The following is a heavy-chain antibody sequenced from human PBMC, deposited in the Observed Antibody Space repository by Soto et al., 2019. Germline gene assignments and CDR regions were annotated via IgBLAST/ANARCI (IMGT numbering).Heavy chain of an antibody. J-gene: IGHJ5*02. D-gene: IGHD3-22*01. CDR1: GGSITSGAYY. CDR3: ARYYFDSSGYSNWFDP. CDR2: IHYSGRT. Sequence: SETLSLTCAVSGGSITSGAYYWTWIRQHPGKGLEWIAYIHYSGRTYYNPSLKSRVTISVDTPNNQFSLKLSSVTAADTAVYYCARYYFDSSGYSNWFDPWGQGTLVTVSS. V-gene: IGHV4-31*11.